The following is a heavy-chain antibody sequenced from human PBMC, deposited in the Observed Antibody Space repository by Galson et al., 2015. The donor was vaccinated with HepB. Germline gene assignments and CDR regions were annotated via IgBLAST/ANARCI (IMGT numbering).Heavy chain of an antibody. CDR1: GYTFTSYA. D-gene: IGHD7-27*01. Sequence: SVKVSCKASGYTFTSYAMHWVRQAPGQRLEWMGWINAGNGNTKYSQKFQGRVTITRDTSASTAYMELSSLRSEDTAVYYCARVSNWGYAIPFDYWGQGTLVTVSS. CDR3: ARVSNWGYAIPFDY. J-gene: IGHJ4*02. CDR2: INAGNGNT. V-gene: IGHV1-3*01.